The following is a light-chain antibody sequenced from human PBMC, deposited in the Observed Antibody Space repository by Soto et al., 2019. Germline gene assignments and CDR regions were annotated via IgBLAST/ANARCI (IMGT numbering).Light chain of an antibody. CDR2: KAS. J-gene: IGKJ4*01. V-gene: IGKV1-5*03. Sequence: DIQMTQSPSTLSASIGDRVTITCRASQSVSSWLAWYQQKPGNSPKFLISKASRLQTGVPSSFSGSGSGTEVTLTISSLQPDDFATYYCQQYDSYPLTFGGGTRVEIK. CDR1: QSVSSW. CDR3: QQYDSYPLT.